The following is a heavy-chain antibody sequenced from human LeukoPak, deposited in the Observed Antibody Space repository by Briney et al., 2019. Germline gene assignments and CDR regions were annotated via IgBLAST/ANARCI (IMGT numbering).Heavy chain of an antibody. D-gene: IGHD3-3*01. Sequence: SETLSLTCTVSGGSINRSSRYYWGWIRQPPGKGLEWIGSIFYSGSTYYNPSLKSRVTISVDTSNNQFSLKLTSVTAADTAVYYCARHVPSTIFFNWFDPWGQGTLVTVSS. J-gene: IGHJ5*02. CDR3: ARHVPSTIFFNWFDP. CDR2: IFYSGST. V-gene: IGHV4-39*01. CDR1: GGSINRSSRYY.